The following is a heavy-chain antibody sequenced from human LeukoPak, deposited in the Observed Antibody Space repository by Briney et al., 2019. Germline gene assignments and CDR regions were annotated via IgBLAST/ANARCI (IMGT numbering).Heavy chain of an antibody. V-gene: IGHV3-13*01. J-gene: IGHJ6*02. CDR2: IGTAGDT. Sequence: GGSLRLSCAASGFTFSSYDMHWVRHATGKGLEWVSAIGTAGDTYYPGSVKGRFTISRENAKNSLYLQMNSLRAGDTAVYYCARGIVGATNGYYYGMDVWGQGTTVTVSS. D-gene: IGHD1-26*01. CDR1: GFTFSSYD. CDR3: ARGIVGATNGYYYGMDV.